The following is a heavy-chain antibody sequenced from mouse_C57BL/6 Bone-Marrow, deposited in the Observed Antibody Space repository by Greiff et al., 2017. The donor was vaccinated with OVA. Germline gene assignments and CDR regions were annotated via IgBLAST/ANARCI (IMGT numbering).Heavy chain of an antibody. D-gene: IGHD2-3*01. CDR1: GYTFTSYW. V-gene: IGHV1-59*01. CDR3: ARDGYFLFAY. J-gene: IGHJ3*01. CDR2: IDPSDSYT. Sequence: VQLQQPGAELVRPGTSVKLSCKASGYTFTSYWMHWVKQRPGQGLEWIGVIDPSDSYTNYNQKFKGKATLTVDTSSSTAYMRLSSLTSEDSAVYYCARDGYFLFAYWGQGTLVTVSA.